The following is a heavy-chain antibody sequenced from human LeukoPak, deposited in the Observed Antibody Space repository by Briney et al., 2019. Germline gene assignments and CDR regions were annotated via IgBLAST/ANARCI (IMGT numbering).Heavy chain of an antibody. J-gene: IGHJ3*02. Sequence: ASVKVSCKASGYTLTAYNLHWVRQAPGQRLEWLGMINPSGDDPKYAQKFQGRVTMTRDMSTSTVYMELSSLRSEDTAVYYCASTIWFGPNAFDIWGQGTMVTVSS. V-gene: IGHV1-46*01. D-gene: IGHD3-10*01. CDR2: INPSGDDP. CDR1: GYTLTAYN. CDR3: ASTIWFGPNAFDI.